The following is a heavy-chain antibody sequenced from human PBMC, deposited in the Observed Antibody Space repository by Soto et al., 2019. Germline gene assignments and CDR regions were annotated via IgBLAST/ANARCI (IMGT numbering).Heavy chain of an antibody. CDR1: GYTFTTYY. CDR2: INPAVGST. D-gene: IGHD2-15*01. Sequence: QVQLVQSGAEMKKPGTSVMVSCKASGYTFTTYYIHWLRQAPGQGLEWMGVINPAVGSTGFAQNIQDRFTMTKDTSTSTVYMELRRLKPEDTAVYYCARADLKPRSRCTDWGQGTLVTVSS. V-gene: IGHV1-46*01. J-gene: IGHJ4*02. CDR3: ARADLKPRSRCTD.